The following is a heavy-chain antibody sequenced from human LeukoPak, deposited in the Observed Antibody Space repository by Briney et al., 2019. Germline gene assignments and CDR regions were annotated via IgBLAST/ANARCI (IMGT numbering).Heavy chain of an antibody. V-gene: IGHV1-2*04. CDR1: GYTFTGYY. D-gene: IGHD4-17*01. Sequence: ASVKVSCKASGYTFTGYYMHWVRQAPGQGLEWMGWISPNSGGTNYAQKFQGWVTMTRDTSISTAYMELSRLRSDDTAVYYCARETKGATTELDYWGQGTLVTVSS. CDR3: ARETKGATTELDY. J-gene: IGHJ4*02. CDR2: ISPNSGGT.